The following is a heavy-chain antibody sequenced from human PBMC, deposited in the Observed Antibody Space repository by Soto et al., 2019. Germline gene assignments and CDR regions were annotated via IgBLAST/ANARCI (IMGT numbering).Heavy chain of an antibody. V-gene: IGHV4-39*01. CDR3: ARHAILWVPAAIGP. J-gene: IGHJ5*02. CDR1: GGSISTSSYY. D-gene: IGHD2-2*01. CDR2: IFYSGTT. Sequence: SETLSLTCTVSGGSISTSSYYWGWIRQPPGKGLEWIGSIFYSGTTYYNPSLKSRVTISVDTSKNQFSLKLSSVTVGDTAIYYCARHAILWVPAAIGPWGQGALVTAS.